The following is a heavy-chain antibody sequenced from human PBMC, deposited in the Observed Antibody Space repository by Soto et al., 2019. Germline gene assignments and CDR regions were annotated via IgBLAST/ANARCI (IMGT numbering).Heavy chain of an antibody. CDR2: ISAYNGNT. V-gene: IGHV1-18*01. D-gene: IGHD3-3*01. J-gene: IGHJ3*02. CDR1: GYTFTSYG. Sequence: GASVKVSCKASGYTFTSYGISWVRQAPGQGLEWMGWISAYNGNTNYAQKLQGRVTMTTDTSTSTAYMELRSLRSDDTAVYYCARLKYYDFWSGYPYAFDIWGQGTMVTVS. CDR3: ARLKYYDFWSGYPYAFDI.